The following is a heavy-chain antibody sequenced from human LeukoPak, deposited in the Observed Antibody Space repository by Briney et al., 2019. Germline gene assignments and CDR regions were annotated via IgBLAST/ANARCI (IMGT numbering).Heavy chain of an antibody. J-gene: IGHJ5*02. D-gene: IGHD6-19*01. CDR1: NDSVTSYY. V-gene: IGHV4-59*02. Sequence: SETLSLTCTVSNDSVTSYYWSWIRKPQGGGLGWFGIIYYNGNTNYNPSLKSRVTILVDTSKNQFSLKLSSVTAADTAVYYCARAQQSSFNGWSSLSLDPWGQGTQVTVSS. CDR2: IYYNGNT. CDR3: ARAQQSSFNGWSSLSLDP.